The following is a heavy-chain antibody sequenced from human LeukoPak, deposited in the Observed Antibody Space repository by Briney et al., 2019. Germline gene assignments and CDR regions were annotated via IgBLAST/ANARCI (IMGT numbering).Heavy chain of an antibody. V-gene: IGHV4-34*01. CDR1: GGSFSGYY. CDR3: ARGAVRPAYYDSSGYYLHLYYYYYYMDV. Sequence: SETLSLTCAVYGGSFSGYYWSWIRQPPGKGLEWIGEINHSGSTNYNPSLKSRVTISVDTSKNQFSLKLSSVTAADTAVYYCARGAVRPAYYDSSGYYLHLYYYYYYMDVWGKGTTVTVSS. J-gene: IGHJ6*03. CDR2: INHSGST. D-gene: IGHD3-22*01.